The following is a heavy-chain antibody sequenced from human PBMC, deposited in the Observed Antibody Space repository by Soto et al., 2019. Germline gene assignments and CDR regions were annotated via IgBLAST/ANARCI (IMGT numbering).Heavy chain of an antibody. CDR2: ISSSSYI. J-gene: IGHJ6*02. Sequence: GGSLRLSCAASGVTFSSYSMNRVRQATGKGLEWVSSISSSSYIYYADSVKGRFTISRDNAKNSLYLQMNSLRAEDTAVYYCARVGGGSYGMDVWGQGTTVTVSS. D-gene: IGHD3-16*01. CDR1: GVTFSSYS. V-gene: IGHV3-21*01. CDR3: ARVGGGSYGMDV.